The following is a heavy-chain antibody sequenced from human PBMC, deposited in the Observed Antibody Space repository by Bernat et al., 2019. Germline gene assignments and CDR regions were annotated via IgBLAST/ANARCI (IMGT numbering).Heavy chain of an antibody. CDR3: ARVSAGLVNGVDY. V-gene: IGHV3-7*03. D-gene: IGHD3/OR15-3a*01. Sequence: EVQLVESGGGLVQPGGSLRLSCAASGFTFSSYWMSWVRQAPGKGLEWVANIKQDGSEKYYVDSVKGRFTISRDNAKNSLYLQMNSLRAEDTAVYYCARVSAGLVNGVDYWGQGTLVTVSS. J-gene: IGHJ4*02. CDR2: IKQDGSEK. CDR1: GFTFSSYW.